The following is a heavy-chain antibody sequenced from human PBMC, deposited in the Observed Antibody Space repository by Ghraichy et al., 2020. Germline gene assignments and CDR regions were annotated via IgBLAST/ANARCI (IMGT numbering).Heavy chain of an antibody. V-gene: IGHV2-5*02. Sequence: SGPTLAKPTQTLTLTCTFSGFSLSTSGVGVGWIRQPPGKALEWLALIYWDDDKRYSPSLKSRLTITKDTSKNQVVLTMTNMDPVDTATYYCAHSFNDYSNLLYYFDYWGQGTLVTVSS. D-gene: IGHD4-11*01. J-gene: IGHJ4*02. CDR2: IYWDDDK. CDR3: AHSFNDYSNLLYYFDY. CDR1: GFSLSTSGVG.